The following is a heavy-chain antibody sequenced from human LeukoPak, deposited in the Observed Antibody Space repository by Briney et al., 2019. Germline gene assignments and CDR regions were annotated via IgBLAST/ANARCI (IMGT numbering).Heavy chain of an antibody. CDR3: ARDVAYDSSGYYRAQPWGY. V-gene: IGHV3-66*01. J-gene: IGHJ4*02. CDR2: IYSGGST. CDR1: GFTVSSNY. Sequence: GGSLRLSCAASGFTVSSNYMSWVRQAPGKGLEWVSVIYSGGSTYYADSVKGRFTISRDNSKNTLYLQMNGLRAEDTAVYYCARDVAYDSSGYYRAQPWGYWGQGTLVTVSS. D-gene: IGHD3-22*01.